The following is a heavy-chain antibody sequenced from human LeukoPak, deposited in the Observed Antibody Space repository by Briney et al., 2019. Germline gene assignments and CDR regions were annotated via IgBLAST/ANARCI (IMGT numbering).Heavy chain of an antibody. Sequence: PSETLSLTCTVSGGSISSSSYYWGWIRQPPGKGLEWIGSIYYSGSTYYNPSLKSRVTISVDTSKNQFSLKLSSVTAADTAVYYCARHGSIATGAFTYWGQGTLVTVSS. CDR1: GGSISSSSYY. CDR2: IYYSGST. J-gene: IGHJ4*02. V-gene: IGHV4-39*01. D-gene: IGHD6-13*01. CDR3: ARHGSIATGAFTY.